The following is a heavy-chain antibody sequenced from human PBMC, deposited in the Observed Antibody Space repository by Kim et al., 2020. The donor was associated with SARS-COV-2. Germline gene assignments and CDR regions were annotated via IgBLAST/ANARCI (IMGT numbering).Heavy chain of an antibody. D-gene: IGHD3-22*01. CDR1: GFTFSSYW. CDR2: IKQDGSER. J-gene: IGHJ4*02. V-gene: IGHV3-7*01. Sequence: GGSLRLSCAASGFTFSSYWMSWVRQAPGKGLEWVANIKQDGSERFYVGSVRGRFTISRDNAKNSLFLQMNSLRAEDTAVYYCARSYYDSSGFYFFDFWGQGTLVTVSS. CDR3: ARSYYDSSGFYFFDF.